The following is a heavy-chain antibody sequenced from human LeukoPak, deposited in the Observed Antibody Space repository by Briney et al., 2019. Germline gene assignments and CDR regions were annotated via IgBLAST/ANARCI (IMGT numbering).Heavy chain of an antibody. CDR1: GFTFSSYW. CDR2: RKEDGSEQ. V-gene: IGHV3-7*01. CDR3: ARDSYETDIDY. J-gene: IGHJ4*02. Sequence: GGSLRLSCAVSGFTFSSYWMSWVRQAPGKGLEWVGNRKEDGSEQYYVDSVKGRFTISRDDAKNSLYLQMNSLRAEDTAVYYCARDSYETDIDYWGQGTLLTVSS. D-gene: IGHD1-14*01.